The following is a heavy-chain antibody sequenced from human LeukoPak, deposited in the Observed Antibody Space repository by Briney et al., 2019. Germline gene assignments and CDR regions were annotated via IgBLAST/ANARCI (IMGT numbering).Heavy chain of an antibody. Sequence: GGSLRLSCAASGLTFSSYSMNWVRHAPGKGLEWVSSISSSSSYIYHADSVKGRFTISRDNAKSSLYLQMNSLRAEDTAVYYCARDRPPFFIGPSIIAVAGPIEGDDAFDIWGQGTMVTVSS. CDR2: ISSSSSYI. CDR1: GLTFSSYS. D-gene: IGHD6-19*01. J-gene: IGHJ3*02. CDR3: ARDRPPFFIGPSIIAVAGPIEGDDAFDI. V-gene: IGHV3-21*01.